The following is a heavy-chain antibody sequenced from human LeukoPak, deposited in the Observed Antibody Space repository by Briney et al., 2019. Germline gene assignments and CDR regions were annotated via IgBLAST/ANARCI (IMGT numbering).Heavy chain of an antibody. D-gene: IGHD3-10*01. CDR3: ARPPTSYASGSYVY. CDR1: GGSISSSSNS. CDR2: IYYSGST. Sequence: SETLSLTCTVSGGSISSSSNSWGWIRQPPGKGLEWIGSIYYSGSTYYNPSLKGRITISVDTSKNQFSLKLSSVTATDTAVYYCARPPTSYASGSYVYWGQGALVTVSS. J-gene: IGHJ4*02. V-gene: IGHV4-39*01.